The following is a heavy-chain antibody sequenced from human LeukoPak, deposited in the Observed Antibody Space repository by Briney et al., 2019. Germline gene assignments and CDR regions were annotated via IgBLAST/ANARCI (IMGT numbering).Heavy chain of an antibody. V-gene: IGHV3-23*01. CDR1: GFTFSNYA. Sequence: PGGSLRLSCAASGFTFSNYAMSWVRQAPGKGLEWVSTISADGASAYYADSVKGRFTISRDNAKNSLYLQMNSLRAEDTAVYYCAELGITMIGGVWGKGTTVTISS. CDR3: AELGITMIGGV. CDR2: ISADGASA. D-gene: IGHD3-10*02. J-gene: IGHJ6*04.